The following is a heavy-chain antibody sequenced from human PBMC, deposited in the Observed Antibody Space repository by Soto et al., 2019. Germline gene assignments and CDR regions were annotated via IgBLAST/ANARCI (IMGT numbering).Heavy chain of an antibody. CDR3: RSAVRTLTGYSQSDY. Sequence: PGGSLRLSCAASGFTFSSYAMSWVRQAPGKGLEWVSAISGSGGRTYYADSVKGRFTISRDNSKNTLYLQMNSLRAEDTAVYYCRSAVRTLTGYSQSDYWGQGTLVTVSS. J-gene: IGHJ4*02. CDR2: ISGSGGRT. V-gene: IGHV3-23*01. CDR1: GFTFSSYA. D-gene: IGHD3-9*01.